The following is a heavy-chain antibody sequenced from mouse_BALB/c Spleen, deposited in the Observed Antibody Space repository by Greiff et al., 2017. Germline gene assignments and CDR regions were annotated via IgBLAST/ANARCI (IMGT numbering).Heavy chain of an antibody. CDR3: ARHRDDYDVFAY. J-gene: IGHJ3*01. V-gene: IGHV5-6*01. Sequence: EVHLVESGGDLVKPGGSLKLSCAASGFTFSSYGMSWVRQTPDKRLEWVATISSGGSYTYYPDSVKGRFTISRDNAKNTLYLQMSSLKSEDTAMYYCARHRDDYDVFAYWGQGTLVTVSA. CDR2: ISSGGSYT. CDR1: GFTFSSYG. D-gene: IGHD2-4*01.